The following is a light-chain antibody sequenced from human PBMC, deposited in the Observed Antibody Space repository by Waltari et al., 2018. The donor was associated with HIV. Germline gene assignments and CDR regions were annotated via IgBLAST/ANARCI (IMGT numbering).Light chain of an antibody. CDR3: SSYTSSNTLYV. J-gene: IGLJ1*01. Sequence: QSALTQPASVSGSPGQSITISCTGTSSDIGGYNYVSWYQQRPGKVPKLLIYEVTNRPSGVSKRFSGSKSGDTASLTISVLQTEDEADYYCSSYTSSNTLYVFGTGTKVTVL. CDR2: EVT. V-gene: IGLV2-14*01. CDR1: SSDIGGYNY.